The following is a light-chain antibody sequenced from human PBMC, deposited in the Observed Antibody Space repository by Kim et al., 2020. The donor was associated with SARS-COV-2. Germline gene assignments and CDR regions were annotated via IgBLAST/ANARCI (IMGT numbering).Light chain of an antibody. CDR3: QQYDNWPQT. CDR2: GAS. CDR1: QSVRSQ. V-gene: IGKV3-15*01. Sequence: EIVMTQSPATLSVSPGERATRSCRASQSVRSQLAWYQQKPGQAPRLVIYGASTRATDIPARFSGSGSGTEFSLTISSLQSEDIAVYYCQQYDNWPQTFGQGTKVDIK. J-gene: IGKJ1*01.